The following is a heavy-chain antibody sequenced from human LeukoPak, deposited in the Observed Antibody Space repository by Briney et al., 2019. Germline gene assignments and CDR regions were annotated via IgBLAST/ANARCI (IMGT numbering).Heavy chain of an antibody. CDR2: ISGSGGTT. D-gene: IGHD6-6*01. J-gene: IGHJ5*02. CDR1: GFTFSSYA. V-gene: IGHV3-23*01. CDR3: AIVVAARPGTIDP. Sequence: GGSLRLFCAASGFTFSSYAMSWVRQAPGKGLEWVSAISGSGGTTYYADSVKGRFTISRDNSKSTLYVQMNSLRAEDTAVYYCAIVVAARPGTIDPWGQGTLVTISS.